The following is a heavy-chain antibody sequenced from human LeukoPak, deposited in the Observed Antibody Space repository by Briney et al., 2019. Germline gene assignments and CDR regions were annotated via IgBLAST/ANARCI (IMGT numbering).Heavy chain of an antibody. CDR3: NQVVPNAKTDSDS. J-gene: IGHJ4*02. Sequence: GRSLRLSCAASGFTFSSYGMHWVRQAPGKGLEWVAVISYDGSNKYYADSVKGRFTISRDNSKNTLYLQMNSLRAEDTAVYYCNQVVPNAKTDSDSWGQGTLVTVSS. CDR1: GFTFSSYG. D-gene: IGHD2-2*01. CDR2: ISYDGSNK. V-gene: IGHV3-30*03.